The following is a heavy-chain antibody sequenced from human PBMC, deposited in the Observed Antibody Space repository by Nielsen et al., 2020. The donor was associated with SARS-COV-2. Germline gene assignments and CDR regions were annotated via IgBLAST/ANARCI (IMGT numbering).Heavy chain of an antibody. CDR1: GGSISSSSYY. D-gene: IGHD4-17*01. V-gene: IGHV4-39*07. Sequence: SETLSLTCTVSGGSISSSSYYWGWIRQPPGKGLEWIGSIYYSGSTYYNPSLKSRVTISVDTSKNQFSLKLSSVTAADTAVYYCARDGMTTVTNFDYWGQGTLVTVSS. J-gene: IGHJ4*02. CDR3: ARDGMTTVTNFDY. CDR2: IYYSGST.